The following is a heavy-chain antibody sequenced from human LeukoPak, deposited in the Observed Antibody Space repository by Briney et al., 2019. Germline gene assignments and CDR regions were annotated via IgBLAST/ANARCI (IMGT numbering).Heavy chain of an antibody. D-gene: IGHD2-2*01. CDR2: ISGSGSST. J-gene: IGHJ4*02. CDR3: AVTYCSSTSCYY. V-gene: IGHV3-23*01. CDR1: ALTFSSSA. Sequence: GGSLRLSCAPSALTFSSSAMSWARQAPGKGLEWVSAISGSGSSTYYADSVKVRFTISRDNSKNTLYLQMNSLRAEDTAVYYCAVTYCSSTSCYYWGQGTLVTVSS.